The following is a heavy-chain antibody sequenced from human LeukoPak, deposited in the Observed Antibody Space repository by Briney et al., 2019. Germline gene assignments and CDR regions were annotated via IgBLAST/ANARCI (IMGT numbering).Heavy chain of an antibody. CDR3: ARGGGPVYYYDSSGYYYLDY. D-gene: IGHD3-22*01. Sequence: SETLSLTCTVSGGSISSSSYYWGWIRQPPGKGLEWIGSIYYSGSTYYNPSLKSRVTISVDTSKNQFSLKLSSVTAADTAVYYCARGGGPVYYYDSSGYYYLDYWGQGTLVTVSS. V-gene: IGHV4-39*01. J-gene: IGHJ4*02. CDR2: IYYSGST. CDR1: GGSISSSSYY.